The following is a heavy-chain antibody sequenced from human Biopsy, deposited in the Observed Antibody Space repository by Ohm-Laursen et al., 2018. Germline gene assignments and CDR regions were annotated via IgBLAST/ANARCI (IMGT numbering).Heavy chain of an antibody. CDR3: ATPFQYYDSWGGYPPFDH. J-gene: IGHJ4*02. CDR1: GGTFSNYA. V-gene: IGHV1-69*10. D-gene: IGHD3-3*01. Sequence: GASAKVSCKASGGTFSNYAISWVRQAPGEGLEWMGGIIAVSGLVNYAPKFQGRVSITADKSTTTAYMEPSNLKSEDTAVYYCATPFQYYDSWGGYPPFDHWGQGTLVTVSS. CDR2: IIAVSGLV.